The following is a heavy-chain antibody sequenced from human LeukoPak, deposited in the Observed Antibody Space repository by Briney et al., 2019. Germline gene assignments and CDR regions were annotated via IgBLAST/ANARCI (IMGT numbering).Heavy chain of an antibody. V-gene: IGHV3-53*01. J-gene: IGHJ4*02. D-gene: IGHD3-10*01. CDR2: IYSSGST. CDR3: TRAHGRITRDAYLDY. CDR1: GFSVSSNY. Sequence: PGGSLRLSCAASGFSVSSNYMSWVRQAPGKGLTWVSVIYSSGSTYYADSVKGRFAISRDDSKNTLRLQMNSLRAEDTAMYYCTRAHGRITRDAYLDYWGQGTLVTVSS.